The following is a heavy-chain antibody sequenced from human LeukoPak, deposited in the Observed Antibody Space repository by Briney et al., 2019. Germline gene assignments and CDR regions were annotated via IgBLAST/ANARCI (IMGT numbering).Heavy chain of an antibody. V-gene: IGHV3-74*01. CDR3: ARYNAAAGDF. J-gene: IGHJ4*02. D-gene: IGHD6-13*01. CDR2: IKNDGSVT. Sequence: GGSLRLSCAASGFTFSSYWMQWVRQAPGKGLEWVSRIKNDGSVTNYADSVKGRYTISRDNAKNTLYLQMNSLRAEDTAVYYCARYNAAAGDFWGQGTLVTVSS. CDR1: GFTFSSYW.